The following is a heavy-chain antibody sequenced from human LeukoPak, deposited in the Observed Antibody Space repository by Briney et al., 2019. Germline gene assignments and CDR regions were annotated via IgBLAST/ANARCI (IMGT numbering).Heavy chain of an antibody. V-gene: IGHV3-7*01. CDR1: GYTFSNYW. Sequence: GGSLRLSCSASGYTFSNYWMSWVRQAPGKGLEYVANIKQDGSETYYVDSVKGRFTISRDNAKNSLYLQMNSLRVEDTAVYYCARDQGILFFDSWSQGTLVTVSS. CDR3: ARDQGILFFDS. CDR2: IKQDGSET. D-gene: IGHD2-21*01. J-gene: IGHJ4*02.